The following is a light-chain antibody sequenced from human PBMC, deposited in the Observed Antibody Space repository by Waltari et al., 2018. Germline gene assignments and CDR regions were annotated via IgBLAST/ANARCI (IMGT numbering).Light chain of an antibody. CDR3: QQYSTHYT. CDR2: KAS. Sequence: IQMTQSPSTLSASVGERVSITCRASQSILTWLAWYQQKPGKAPKLLIYKASNLQSGVPSRFSGSGSGIEFTLTISSLQPDDFATYYCQQYSTHYTFGQGTKVE. CDR1: QSILTW. J-gene: IGKJ2*01. V-gene: IGKV1-5*03.